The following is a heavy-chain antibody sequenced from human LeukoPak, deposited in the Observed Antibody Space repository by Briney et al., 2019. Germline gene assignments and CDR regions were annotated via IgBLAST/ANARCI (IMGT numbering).Heavy chain of an antibody. Sequence: SETLSLTCTVSGGSISSSSYYWGWIRQPPGKGLEWIGSIYYSGSTYYNPSLKSRVTISVDTSKNQFSLKLSSVTAADTAVYYCARVAYCGGDCYSGFDYWGQGTLVTVSS. CDR3: ARVAYCGGDCYSGFDY. D-gene: IGHD2-21*02. CDR2: IYYSGST. V-gene: IGHV4-39*01. J-gene: IGHJ4*02. CDR1: GGSISSSSYY.